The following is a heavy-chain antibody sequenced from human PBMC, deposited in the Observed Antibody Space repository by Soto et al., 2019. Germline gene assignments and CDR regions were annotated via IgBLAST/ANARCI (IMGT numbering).Heavy chain of an antibody. CDR1: GFTFSSYA. J-gene: IGHJ4*02. CDR3: ARDLVLVCPRQLERRPLDY. CDR2: ISYDGSNK. V-gene: IGHV3-30-3*01. D-gene: IGHD1-1*01. Sequence: QVQLVESGGGVVQPGRSLRLSCAASGFTFSSYAMHWVRQAPGKGLEWVAVISYDGSNKYYADSVQGRFTISRDNSKNALYLEMNSLRAEDTAVYYCARDLVLVCPRQLERRPLDYWGQGTLVTVSS.